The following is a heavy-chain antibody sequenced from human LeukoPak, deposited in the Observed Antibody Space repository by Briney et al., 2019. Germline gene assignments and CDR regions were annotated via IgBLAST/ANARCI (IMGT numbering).Heavy chain of an antibody. D-gene: IGHD2-15*01. CDR3: ARLIGCWWCSGGSYYYYMDV. Sequence: WASVKVSCKASGYTFTSYGISWVRQAPGQGLEWMGWISAYNGNTNYAQKLQGRVTMTTDTSTSTAYMELRSLRSDDTAVYYCARLIGCWWCSGGSYYYYMDVWGKGTTVTVSS. CDR1: GYTFTSYG. CDR2: ISAYNGNT. J-gene: IGHJ6*03. V-gene: IGHV1-18*01.